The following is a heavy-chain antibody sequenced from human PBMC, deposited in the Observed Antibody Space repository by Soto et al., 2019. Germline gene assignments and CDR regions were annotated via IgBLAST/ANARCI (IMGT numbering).Heavy chain of an antibody. CDR1: GYTFTGYY. V-gene: IGHV1-2*04. CDR3: ARDGPGGYCSGGSCYSGFFDN. D-gene: IGHD2-15*01. CDR2: INPNSGGT. Sequence: ASVKVSCKASGYTFTGYYMHWVRQAPGQGLEWMGWINPNSGGTNYAQKFQGWVTMTRDTSISTAYMELSRLRSDDTAVYYCARDGPGGYCSGGSCYSGFFDNWGRETLFTVAS. J-gene: IGHJ4*02.